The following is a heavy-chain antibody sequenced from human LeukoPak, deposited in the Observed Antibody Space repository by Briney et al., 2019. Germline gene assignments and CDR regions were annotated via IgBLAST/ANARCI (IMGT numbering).Heavy chain of an antibody. Sequence: SETLSLTCTVSGDSVSSYYWSWIRRPAGKGLEWIGRIYTSGSTNYNPSLKSRVTMSVDTSKNQFSLKLSSVTAADTAVYYCARLVYYSGSYYFDYWGQGTVVTVSS. V-gene: IGHV4-4*07. CDR3: ARLVYYSGSYYFDY. CDR2: IYTSGST. CDR1: GDSVSSYY. D-gene: IGHD1-26*01. J-gene: IGHJ4*02.